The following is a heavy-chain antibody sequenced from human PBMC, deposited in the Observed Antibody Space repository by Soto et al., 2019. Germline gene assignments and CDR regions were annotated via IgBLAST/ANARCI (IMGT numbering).Heavy chain of an antibody. J-gene: IGHJ6*02. V-gene: IGHV3-13*05. CDR3: ARTDRDFYGLEV. Sequence: EVQLVESGGGLVQPGGSLRLSCEASGFTFRNYDIHWVRQGTGKGLEWVSGISAAGDPDYADSVEGRFTISRENAQNSFFLQMSSLRVGDTAVYYCARTDRDFYGLEVWGQGTKVIVSS. CDR1: GFTFRNYD. CDR2: ISAAGDP.